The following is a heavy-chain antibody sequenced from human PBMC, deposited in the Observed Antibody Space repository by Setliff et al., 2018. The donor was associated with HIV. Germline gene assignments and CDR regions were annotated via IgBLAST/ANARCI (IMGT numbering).Heavy chain of an antibody. CDR1: GYSISSGYY. Sequence: SETLSLTCAVSGYSISSGYYWGWIRQPPGKGLVWVGSLYHSGTTYYNPAFESRVTISVDTSKSHFSLRLSSFTAAATAVYYCARHRGAFRLDYWGQGPLVTVSS. J-gene: IGHJ4*02. CDR3: ARHRGAFRLDY. V-gene: IGHV4-38-2*01. D-gene: IGHD3-16*01. CDR2: LYHSGTT.